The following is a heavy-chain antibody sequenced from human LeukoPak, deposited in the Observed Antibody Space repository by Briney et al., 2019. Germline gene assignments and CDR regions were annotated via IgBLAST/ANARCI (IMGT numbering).Heavy chain of an antibody. D-gene: IGHD5-24*01. CDR2: VSSSGSSI. V-gene: IGHV3-48*01. CDR3: ANGYNLDY. CDR1: GFSFSTYS. J-gene: IGHJ4*02. Sequence: GGSLRLSCVASGFSFSTYSMNWVRQAPGKGLEWVSFVSSSGSSIHYADSVKGRFTVSRDNARNSLYLQMHSLRAEDTAVYYCANGYNLDYWGQGTLVTVSS.